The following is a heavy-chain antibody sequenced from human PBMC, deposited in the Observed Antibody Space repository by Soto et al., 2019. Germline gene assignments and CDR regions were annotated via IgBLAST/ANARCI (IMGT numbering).Heavy chain of an antibody. CDR3: ARVGTTYYYDSSGYYH. V-gene: IGHV3-30-3*01. CDR2: ISYDGSNK. Sequence: GGSLRLSCAASGFTFSSYAIHWVRQAPGKGLEWVAVISYDGSNKYYADSVKGRFTISRDNSKNTLYLQMNSLRAEDTAVYYCARVGTTYYYDSSGYYHWGQGTLVTVSS. CDR1: GFTFSSYA. D-gene: IGHD3-22*01. J-gene: IGHJ5*02.